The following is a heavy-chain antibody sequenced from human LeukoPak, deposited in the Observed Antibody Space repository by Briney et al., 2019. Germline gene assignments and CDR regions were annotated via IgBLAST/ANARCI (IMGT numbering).Heavy chain of an antibody. Sequence: GGSLRLSCAASGFTFSSYEMNWVRQAPGKGLEWVAIIKQDGSEQYYVDSVRGRFTISRDNAKNSLYLQMNSLRAGDTAVYYCARAYSTSSDYFDYWGQGTLVTVSS. V-gene: IGHV3-7*01. D-gene: IGHD6-6*01. CDR2: IKQDGSEQ. CDR1: GFTFSSYE. J-gene: IGHJ4*02. CDR3: ARAYSTSSDYFDY.